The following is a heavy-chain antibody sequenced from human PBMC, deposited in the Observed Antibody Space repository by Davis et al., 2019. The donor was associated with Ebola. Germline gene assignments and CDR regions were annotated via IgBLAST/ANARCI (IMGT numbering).Heavy chain of an antibody. CDR1: GYTFTGYY. J-gene: IGHJ4*02. CDR2: ISAYNGNT. Sequence: ASVKVSCTASGYTFTGYYMHWVRQAPGQGLEWMGWISAYNGNTNYAQKLQGRVTMTTDTSTSTAYMELRSLRSDDTAVYYCAREVTMVRGVIITPHPPFDYWGQGTLVTVSS. V-gene: IGHV1-18*04. D-gene: IGHD3-10*01. CDR3: AREVTMVRGVIITPHPPFDY.